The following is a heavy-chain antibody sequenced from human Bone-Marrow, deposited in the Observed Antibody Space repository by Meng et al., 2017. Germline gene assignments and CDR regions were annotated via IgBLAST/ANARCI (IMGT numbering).Heavy chain of an antibody. J-gene: IGHJ4*02. D-gene: IGHD3-9*01. CDR3: TWDDKAVSDY. V-gene: IGHV3-15*01. CDR1: GFYFSNAW. CDR2: SKSNTDGGTA. Sequence: VHLLESGGDLVKLGGSLRLSGAASGFYFSNAWRSWVRQAPGKGLEWVGRSKSNTDGGTAEYAAPVTGRFTISRDDSKSTLYLQMSGLRIDDTGVYYCTWDDKAVSDYWGQGTLVTVSS.